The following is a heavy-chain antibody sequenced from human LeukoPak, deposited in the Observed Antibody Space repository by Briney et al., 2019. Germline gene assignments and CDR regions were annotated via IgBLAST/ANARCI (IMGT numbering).Heavy chain of an antibody. Sequence: PSQTLSLTCTVSGGSISSGGYYWSWIRQPPGKGLEWIGYIYHSGSTYYNPSLKSRVTISVDRSKNQFSLKLSSVTAADTAVYYCARSDRGVEWEPSYYFDYWGQGTLVTVSS. CDR2: IYHSGST. CDR3: ARSDRGVEWEPSYYFDY. V-gene: IGHV4-30-2*01. CDR1: GGSISSGGYY. J-gene: IGHJ4*02. D-gene: IGHD1-26*01.